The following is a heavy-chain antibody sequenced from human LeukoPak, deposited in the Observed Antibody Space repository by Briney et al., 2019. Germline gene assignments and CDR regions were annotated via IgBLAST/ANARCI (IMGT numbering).Heavy chain of an antibody. D-gene: IGHD6-13*01. J-gene: IGHJ4*02. CDR1: GFTFSSYA. CDR3: TKGGYTTYFDY. CDR2: IRATAGTT. V-gene: IGHV3-23*01. Sequence: PGGSLRLSCAASGFTFSSYAMTWVRQAPGQGLEWVSTIRATAGTTYYEDSVKGRFTISRDNSKNTQWLQMNSLRVEDTAVYYCTKGGYTTYFDYWGQGTLVTVSS.